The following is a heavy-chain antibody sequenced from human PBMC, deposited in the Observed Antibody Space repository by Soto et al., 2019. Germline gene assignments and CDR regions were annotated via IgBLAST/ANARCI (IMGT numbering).Heavy chain of an antibody. CDR2: IKIKIDGETT. CDR3: TTGPIAAVGGDFYYFYGVDV. V-gene: IGHV3-15*01. Sequence: PGGSLRLSCAASGFSFSNAWMSWVRQAPGKGLEWVGRIKIKIDGETTDYAAPVKGRFTISRDDSKDTLYLKMSSLKTEDTAVYYCTTGPIAAVGGDFYYFYGVDVWGQGTTVTVSS. D-gene: IGHD6-13*01. J-gene: IGHJ6*02. CDR1: GFSFSNAW.